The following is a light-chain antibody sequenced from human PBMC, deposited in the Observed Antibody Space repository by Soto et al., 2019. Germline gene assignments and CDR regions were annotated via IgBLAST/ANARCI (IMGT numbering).Light chain of an antibody. V-gene: IGKV3-15*01. CDR2: GAS. CDR3: QQYDNWPWT. CDR1: QSIGDT. J-gene: IGKJ1*01. Sequence: EIVMTQSPATLSVSPGGRATLSCRASQSIGDTLAWYQLKPGQAPRLLIYGASSRVTGFPARFSGSGSGTDFTLTISSLQSDDFAVSYCQQYDNWPWTFGQGTKVEIK.